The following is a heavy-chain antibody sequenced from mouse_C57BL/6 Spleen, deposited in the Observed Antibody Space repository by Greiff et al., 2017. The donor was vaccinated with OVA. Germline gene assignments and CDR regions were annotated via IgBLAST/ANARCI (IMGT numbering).Heavy chain of an antibody. CDR1: GFTFSSYT. Sequence: EVKLMESGGGLVKPGGSLKLSCAASGFTFSSYTMSWVRQTPEKRLEWVATISGGGGNTYYPDSVMGRFTISRDNAKNTLYLQMSSLRSEDTALYYCARHGYYGSSPYYAMDYWGQGTSVTVSS. CDR2: ISGGGGNT. CDR3: ARHGYYGSSPYYAMDY. V-gene: IGHV5-9*01. D-gene: IGHD1-1*01. J-gene: IGHJ4*01.